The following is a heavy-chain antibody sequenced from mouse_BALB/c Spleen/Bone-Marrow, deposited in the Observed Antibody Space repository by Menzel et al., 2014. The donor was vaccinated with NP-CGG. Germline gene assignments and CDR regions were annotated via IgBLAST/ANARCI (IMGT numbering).Heavy chain of an antibody. V-gene: IGHV1-9*01. D-gene: IGHD1-1*01. CDR2: ILPGSGST. Sequence: VKLMESGAELMKPGASVKISCKATGYTFSSYWIEWVKQRPGHGLEWIGEILPGSGSTNYNEKFKGKATFTADTSSNTAYMQLSSLTSEDSAVYYCARLNYYGSLDYWGQGPTLTVSS. J-gene: IGHJ2*01. CDR3: ARLNYYGSLDY. CDR1: GYTFSSYW.